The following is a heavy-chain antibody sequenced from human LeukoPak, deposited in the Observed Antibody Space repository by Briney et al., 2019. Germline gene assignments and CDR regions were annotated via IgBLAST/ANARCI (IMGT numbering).Heavy chain of an antibody. Sequence: SETLSLTCTVSGGSISSSSYYWGWIRQPPGKGLEWIGSIYYSGSTYYNPSLKSRVTISVDTSKNQFSLKLSSVTAADTAVYYCARRGGDIVVVPAAPRRAFDIWGQGTMVTVSS. J-gene: IGHJ3*02. V-gene: IGHV4-39*01. CDR2: IYYSGST. CDR3: ARRGGDIVVVPAAPRRAFDI. CDR1: GGSISSSSYY. D-gene: IGHD2-2*01.